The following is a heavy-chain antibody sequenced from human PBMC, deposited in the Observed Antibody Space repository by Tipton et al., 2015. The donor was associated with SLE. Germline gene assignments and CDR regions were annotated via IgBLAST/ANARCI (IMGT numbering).Heavy chain of an antibody. V-gene: IGHV1-18*01. CDR3: ARVRVDTAMGVFDF. Sequence: QVQLVQSGAEMKKPGASVKVSCKASGYTFISYDINWVRQAPGQGLEWMGWMNPDTDQTGYAQKLQGRVTMTSDTSTSTAYMELRSLRSDDTAIYYCARVRVDTAMGVFDFWGQGTLVTVSS. D-gene: IGHD5-18*01. CDR2: MNPDTDQT. J-gene: IGHJ4*02. CDR1: GYTFISYD.